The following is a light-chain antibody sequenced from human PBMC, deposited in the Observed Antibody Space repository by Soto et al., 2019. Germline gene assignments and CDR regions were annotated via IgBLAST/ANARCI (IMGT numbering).Light chain of an antibody. CDR1: SSDFGNYQF. CDR3: CSFTSSNTHV. V-gene: IGLV2-23*02. J-gene: IGLJ1*01. CDR2: EVS. Sequence: QSVLTQPASVSGSPGQSITISCTGTSSDFGNYQFVSWYQQHPGKVPKLILFEVSKRPSGVSGRFSGSKSGNTASLTISGLQDDDEADYYCCSFTSSNTHVFGTGTQLTVL.